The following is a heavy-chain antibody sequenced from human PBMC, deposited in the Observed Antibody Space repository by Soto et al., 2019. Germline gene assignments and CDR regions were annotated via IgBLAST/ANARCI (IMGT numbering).Heavy chain of an antibody. CDR3: AREGAYCGGDCYSRNWFDP. J-gene: IGHJ5*02. D-gene: IGHD2-21*02. V-gene: IGHV4-31*03. CDR1: GGSISSGGYY. Sequence: SETQSLTCTVSGGSISSGGYYWSWIRQHPGKGLEWIGYIYYSGSTYYNPSLKSRVTISVDTSKNQFSLKLSSVTAADTAVYYCAREGAYCGGDCYSRNWFDPWGQGTLVTVSS. CDR2: IYYSGST.